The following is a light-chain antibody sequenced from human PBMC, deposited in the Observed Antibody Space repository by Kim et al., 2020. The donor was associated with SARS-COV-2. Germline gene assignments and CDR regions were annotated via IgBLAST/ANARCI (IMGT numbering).Light chain of an antibody. CDR1: QSISHN. J-gene: IGKJ2*01. CDR2: DAS. CDR3: QQRYNWPPT. V-gene: IGKV3-11*01. Sequence: IELTQSPATLSLSPGQSATLSCRASQSISHNLGWYQQRPGQPPRLLIFDASNRATGVPARFSGSGSGADFTLTISSLEPEDFAVYYCQQRYNWPPTFGQGTKLEI.